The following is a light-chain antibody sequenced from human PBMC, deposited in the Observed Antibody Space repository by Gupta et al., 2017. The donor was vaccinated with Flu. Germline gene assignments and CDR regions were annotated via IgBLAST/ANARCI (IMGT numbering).Light chain of an antibody. CDR3: ETWDDSGSEWV. V-gene: IGLV1-47*01. CDR2: RNE. Sequence: QSVLAQPPSPSATPQQRVTFSCSGSTPNLASNYVYWYQQIPGMAPKLLIYRNEQRPSGVPERFSGARSGTSATLAINGLQAEDEADYHCETWDDSGSEWVFGGGTKLTVL. J-gene: IGLJ3*02. CDR1: TPNLASNY.